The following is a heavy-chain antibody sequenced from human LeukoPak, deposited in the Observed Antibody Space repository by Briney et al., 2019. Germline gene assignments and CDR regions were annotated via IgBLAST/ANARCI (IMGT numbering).Heavy chain of an antibody. CDR2: INHSGST. V-gene: IGHV4-34*01. CDR3: ARGRVTSYGCFAD. CDR1: GGSISSYY. Sequence: KPSETLSLTCTVSGGSISSYYWSWIRQPPGKGLEWIGEINHSGSTNYNPSLKSRVTISVDTSRNQFSLKLSSVTAADTAVYYCARGRVTSYGCFADWGQGTLVTVSS. D-gene: IGHD5-18*01. J-gene: IGHJ4*02.